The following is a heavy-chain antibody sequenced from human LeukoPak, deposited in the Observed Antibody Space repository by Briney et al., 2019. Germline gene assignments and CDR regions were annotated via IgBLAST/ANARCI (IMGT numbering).Heavy chain of an antibody. Sequence: GASVKVSCKASGYTFTTNPISWVRQAPGQGLEWMGWINPNSGGTNYAQKFQGRVTMTRDTSISTAYMELSRLRSDDTAVYYCARDRGRRGVHDYWGQGTLVTVSS. V-gene: IGHV1-2*02. CDR1: GYTFTTNP. D-gene: IGHD3-10*01. CDR2: INPNSGGT. CDR3: ARDRGRRGVHDY. J-gene: IGHJ4*02.